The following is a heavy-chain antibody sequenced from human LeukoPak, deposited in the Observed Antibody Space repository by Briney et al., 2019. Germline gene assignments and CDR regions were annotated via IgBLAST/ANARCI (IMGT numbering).Heavy chain of an antibody. CDR2: IYYSGST. V-gene: IGHV4-61*01. D-gene: IGHD5-18*01. J-gene: IGHJ4*02. CDR3: ARHEGYSYAFAY. CDR1: GGSVSSGKYY. Sequence: SETLSLTCTVSGGSVSSGKYYWTWIRQPPGKGLEWIGYIYYSGSTNYNPSLKSRVTISADTSKNQFSLKLSSVTAADTAVYFCARHEGYSYAFAYWGQGTLVTVSS.